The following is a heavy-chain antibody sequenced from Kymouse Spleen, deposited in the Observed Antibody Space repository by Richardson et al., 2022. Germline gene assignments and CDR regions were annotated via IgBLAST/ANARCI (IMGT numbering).Heavy chain of an antibody. CDR3: ARDLGITMVRGVPRGYYGMDV. J-gene: IGHJ6*02. CDR2: IWYDGSNK. D-gene: IGHD3-10*01. V-gene: IGHV3-33*01. CDR1: GFTFSSYG. Sequence: QVQLVESGGGVVQPGRSLRLSCAASGFTFSSYGMHWVRQAPGKGLEWVAVIWYDGSNKYYADSVKGRFTISRDNSKNTLYLQMNSLRAEDTAVYYCARDLGITMVRGVPRGYYGMDVWGQGTTVTVSS.